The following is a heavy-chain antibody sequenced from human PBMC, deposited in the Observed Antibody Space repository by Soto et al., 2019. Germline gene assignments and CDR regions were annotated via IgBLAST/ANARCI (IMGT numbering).Heavy chain of an antibody. V-gene: IGHV3-7*01. CDR1: GLTFSSW. J-gene: IGHJ1*01. CDR3: GGRDTAMIKTAGN. Sequence: GGSLRLSCVASGLTFSSWMSWVRQAPGKGLEWVAMTTQDGSGKHYVDSVKGRFTISRDSAKNSMYLQMNSLTVADTAMYYCGGRDTAMIKTAGNGGQGTQVTVSS. D-gene: IGHD5-18*01. CDR2: TTQDGSGK.